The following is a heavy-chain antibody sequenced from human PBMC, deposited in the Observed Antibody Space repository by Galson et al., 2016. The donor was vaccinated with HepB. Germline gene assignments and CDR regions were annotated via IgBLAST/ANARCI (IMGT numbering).Heavy chain of an antibody. CDR3: ARSIYGLIWSEGYFDS. J-gene: IGHJ4*02. V-gene: IGHV3-48*04. CDR1: GFTFSGPS. D-gene: IGHD3/OR15-3a*01. Sequence: SLRLSCATSGFTFSGPSMNWVRQVPGKGLEWVAYISTRGSTIYYADSVKGRFTISRDNAINSLYLQMNSLRAEDTAVYFCARSIYGLIWSEGYFDSWGQGTLTTVSS. CDR2: ISTRGSTI.